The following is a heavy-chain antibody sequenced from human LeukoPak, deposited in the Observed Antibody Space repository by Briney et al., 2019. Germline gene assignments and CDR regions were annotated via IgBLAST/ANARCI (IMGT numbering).Heavy chain of an antibody. CDR1: GGSISSYY. CDR3: ATAVKGWFDP. J-gene: IGHJ5*02. D-gene: IGHD6-19*01. V-gene: IGHV4-59*01. Sequence: PSETLSLTCTLSGGSISSYYWSWLRQPPGKGLEWIGYIYYSGSTNYNPSLKSRVTISVDTSKNQFSLKLSSVTAADTAVYYCATAVKGWFDPWGQGTLVTVSS. CDR2: IYYSGST.